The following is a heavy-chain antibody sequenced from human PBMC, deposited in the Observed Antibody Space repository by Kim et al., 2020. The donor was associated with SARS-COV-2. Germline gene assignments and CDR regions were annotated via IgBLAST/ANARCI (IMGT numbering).Heavy chain of an antibody. J-gene: IGHJ6*03. CDR1: GYTFTGYG. CDR2: ISAYNGNT. D-gene: IGHD2-2*02. V-gene: IGHV1-18*01. CDR3: ARASSSTSCYTSCYYMDV. Sequence: ASVKVSCKASGYTFTGYGISWVRQAPGQGLEWIGWISAYNGNTNYAQKLQGRVTMTTDTSTSTAYMELRSLRSDDTAVYYCARASSSTSCYTSCYYMDVWGKGTTVTVSS.